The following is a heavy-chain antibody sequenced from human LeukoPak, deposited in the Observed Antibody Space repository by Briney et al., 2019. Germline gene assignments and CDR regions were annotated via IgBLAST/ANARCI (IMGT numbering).Heavy chain of an antibody. J-gene: IGHJ4*02. D-gene: IGHD6-25*01. CDR3: AKIAAGGPAYYFDY. V-gene: IGHV3-23*01. Sequence: GGSLRPSCAASGFTFSNYAMSWVREAPGKGLEYGSSTIVSGSTYYADSVKGRFTISRDNSKNTLSLQMTSLRAEDTAMYYCAKIAAGGPAYYFDYWGQGTLVTVSS. CDR1: GFTFSNYA. CDR2: TIVSGST.